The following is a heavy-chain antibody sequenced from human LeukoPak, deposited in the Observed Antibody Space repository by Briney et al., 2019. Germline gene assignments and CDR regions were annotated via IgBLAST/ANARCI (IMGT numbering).Heavy chain of an antibody. Sequence: SETPSLTCAVYGGSFSGYYWSWIRQPPGKGLEWIGEINHSGSTNYNPSLKSRVTISVDTSKNQFSLKLSSVTAADTAVYYCAKAPSSSGWIPFDYWGQGTLVTVSS. V-gene: IGHV4-34*01. D-gene: IGHD6-19*01. J-gene: IGHJ4*02. CDR2: INHSGST. CDR3: AKAPSSSGWIPFDY. CDR1: GGSFSGYY.